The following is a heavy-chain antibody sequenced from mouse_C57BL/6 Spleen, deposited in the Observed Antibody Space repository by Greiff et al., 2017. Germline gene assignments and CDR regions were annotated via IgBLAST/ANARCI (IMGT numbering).Heavy chain of an antibody. CDR3: AKYWYDGAFAY. D-gene: IGHD2-14*01. CDR2: INPSSGYT. J-gene: IGHJ3*01. V-gene: IGHV1-7*01. Sequence: QVQLQQSGAELAKPGASVKLSCKASGYTFTSYWMHWVKQRPGQGLEWIGYINPSSGYTKYNQKFKDKATLTADKSSSTSYMQLSSLTCEDSAVYYCAKYWYDGAFAYWGQGTLVTVSA. CDR1: GYTFTSYW.